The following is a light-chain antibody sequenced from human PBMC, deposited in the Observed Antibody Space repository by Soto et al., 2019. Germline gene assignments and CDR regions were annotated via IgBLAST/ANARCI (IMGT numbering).Light chain of an antibody. J-gene: IGKJ2*01. Sequence: EIVLTQSPATLSLSPGERATLSCRASQSVSRYVAWYQQKPGQAPRLLIFDASTRATGIPDRFSGSGSGTDFTLTISNLETEDFAVYYCQQRSTWPYTCRQGTKVDIK. CDR3: QQRSTWPYT. CDR2: DAS. V-gene: IGKV3-11*01. CDR1: QSVSRY.